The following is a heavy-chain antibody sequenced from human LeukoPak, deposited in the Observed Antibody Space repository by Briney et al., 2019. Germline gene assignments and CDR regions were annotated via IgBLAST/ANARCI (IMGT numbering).Heavy chain of an antibody. J-gene: IGHJ6*03. CDR1: GFTVSSNY. D-gene: IGHD2-2*01. Sequence: GGSLRLSCAASGFTVSSNYMSWVRQAPGKGLEWVSVIYSGGSTYYADSVKGRFTISRDNSKNTLYLQMNSLRAEDTAVYYCASTYFSSTSCSYYYYYYMDVWGKGTTVTVSS. CDR2: IYSGGST. CDR3: ASTYFSSTSCSYYYYYYMDV. V-gene: IGHV3-53*01.